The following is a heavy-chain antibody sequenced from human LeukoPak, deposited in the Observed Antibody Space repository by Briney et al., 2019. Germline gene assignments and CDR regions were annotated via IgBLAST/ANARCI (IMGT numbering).Heavy chain of an antibody. J-gene: IGHJ3*02. V-gene: IGHV4-61*05. Sequence: PSETLSLTCTVSGGSISSSSYYWGWIRQPPGKGLVWIGYIYYSGSTNYNPSLKSRVTISVDTSKNQFSLKLSSVTAADTAVYYCARGKRKTHYYGSGSRVPYAFDIWGQGTMVTVSS. CDR3: ARGKRKTHYYGSGSRVPYAFDI. D-gene: IGHD3-10*01. CDR1: GGSISSSSYY. CDR2: IYYSGST.